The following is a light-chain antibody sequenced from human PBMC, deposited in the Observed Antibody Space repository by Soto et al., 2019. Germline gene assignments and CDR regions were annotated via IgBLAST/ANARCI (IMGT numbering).Light chain of an antibody. V-gene: IGKV1-9*01. J-gene: IGKJ4*01. CDR2: AAS. CDR3: QQVKSYPLN. Sequence: DIELTQSPSFLSASVGDRVTITCRASQGISSFLAWYQQKPGKAPHCLIYAASTLQSGVPSWFSGSGSATEFTLTISSLQPEDFATYYCQQVKSYPLNFGGGTKVEIK. CDR1: QGISSF.